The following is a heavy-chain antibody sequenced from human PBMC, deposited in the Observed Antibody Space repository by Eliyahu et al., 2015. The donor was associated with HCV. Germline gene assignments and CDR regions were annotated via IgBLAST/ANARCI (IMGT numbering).Heavy chain of an antibody. V-gene: IGHV4-4*07. D-gene: IGHD3-3*01. J-gene: IGHJ5*02. Sequence: QVQLQESGPGLVKPSETLSLTCTVSGGXISNYYWXWIRQPAGKGLEWIGRIYTSGSTNYNPSLKSRVTMSVDTSKNQFSLKLTSVTAADTAVYYCARGQDVLRFFEWLHEAWFDPWGQGTLVTVSS. CDR2: IYTSGST. CDR1: GGXISNYY. CDR3: ARGQDVLRFFEWLHEAWFDP.